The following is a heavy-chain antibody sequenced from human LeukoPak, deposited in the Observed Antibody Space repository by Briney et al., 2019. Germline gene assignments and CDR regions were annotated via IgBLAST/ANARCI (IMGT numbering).Heavy chain of an antibody. CDR1: GRSISSYF. CDR2: IYSSGNT. J-gene: IGHJ3*01. V-gene: IGHV4-4*07. CDR3: ARGSASPAAIPFDF. D-gene: IGHD2-2*02. Sequence: PSETLSLTCTVSGRSISSYFWSWIRQPAGKGLEWIGRIYSSGNTNYNPSLKSRVTMSVDTSKNQFSLKLSSVTAADTAVYYCARGSASPAAIPFDFWGQGTMVTVSS.